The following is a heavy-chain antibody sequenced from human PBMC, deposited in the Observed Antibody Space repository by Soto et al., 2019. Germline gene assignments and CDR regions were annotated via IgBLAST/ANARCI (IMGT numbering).Heavy chain of an antibody. J-gene: IGHJ6*02. CDR2: IYYSGST. V-gene: IGHV4-31*03. CDR1: GGSISSGGYY. D-gene: IGHD3-10*01. CDR3: ARGPKTNKFGELLYYYYYYGMDV. Sequence: SETLSLTCTVSGGSISSGGYYWSWIRQHPGKGLEWIGYIYYSGSTYYNPSLKSRVTISVDTAKNQFSLKLSSVTAADTAVYYCARGPKTNKFGELLYYYYYYGMDVWGQGTTVTVSS.